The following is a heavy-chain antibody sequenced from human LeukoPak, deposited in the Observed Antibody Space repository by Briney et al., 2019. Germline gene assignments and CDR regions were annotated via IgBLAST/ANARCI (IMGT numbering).Heavy chain of an antibody. Sequence: GESLKISCKGSEYTFTNYWIGWVRQTSDKGLELVAFIYPRDSDTRYNPSFQGQVTISADKSNNTAYLQWSSLQASDTAMYYCARSTSAYYSADYWGQGTLVTVSS. D-gene: IGHD3-22*01. CDR1: EYTFTNYW. J-gene: IGHJ4*02. CDR2: IYPRDSDT. CDR3: ARSTSAYYSADY. V-gene: IGHV5-51*01.